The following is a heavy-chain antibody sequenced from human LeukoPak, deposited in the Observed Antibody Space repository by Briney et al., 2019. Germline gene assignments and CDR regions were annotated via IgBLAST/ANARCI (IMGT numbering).Heavy chain of an antibody. CDR1: GGSINSGGYY. V-gene: IGHV4-31*03. Sequence: PSETLSLTCTVSGGSINSGGYYWNWIRQHPGKGLEWIGYMSYSGSTYYNPSLKSRVTISVDTSKNQFSLKLSSVTAADTAVYYCARAAAIAARRGVFGYWGQGTLVTVSS. CDR3: ARAAAIAARRGVFGY. D-gene: IGHD6-6*01. CDR2: MSYSGST. J-gene: IGHJ4*02.